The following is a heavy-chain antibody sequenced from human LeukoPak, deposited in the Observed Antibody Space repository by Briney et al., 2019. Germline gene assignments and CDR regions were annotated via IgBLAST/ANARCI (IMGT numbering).Heavy chain of an antibody. J-gene: IGHJ4*02. CDR1: GGSISSSSYY. CDR2: IYYSGST. V-gene: IGHV4-39*01. CDR3: ARRGSYYLLFDY. D-gene: IGHD2-15*01. Sequence: PSETLSLTCTVSGGSISSSSYYWGWIRQPPGKGLEWIGSIYYSGSTYYNPSLKSRVTISVDTSKNQFSLKLSSVTAADTAVYYCARRGSYYLLFDYWGQGTLVTVSS.